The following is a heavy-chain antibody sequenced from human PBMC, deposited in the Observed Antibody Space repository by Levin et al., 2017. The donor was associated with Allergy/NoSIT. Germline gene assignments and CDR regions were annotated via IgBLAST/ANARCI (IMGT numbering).Heavy chain of an antibody. CDR2: IAYDGSNK. J-gene: IGHJ6*04. CDR1: AFPFSSYG. V-gene: IGHV3-30*18. CDR3: AKPLGIGEAGWLESGLDV. D-gene: IGHD6-13*01. Sequence: LSLTCAASAFPFSSYGMHWVRQAPGKGLEWVAVIAYDGSNKYYADSVKGRFTISRDNAENTLYLQMNSLRVEDTAVYYCAKPLGIGEAGWLESGLDVWGKGTTVTVFS.